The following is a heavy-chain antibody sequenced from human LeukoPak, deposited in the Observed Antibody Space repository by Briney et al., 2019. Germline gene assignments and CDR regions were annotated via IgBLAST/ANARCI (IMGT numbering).Heavy chain of an antibody. D-gene: IGHD3-22*01. J-gene: IGHJ4*02. CDR3: ARVDDRGHYSDSSGPRKLFDY. CDR1: GGTFSSYA. Sequence: SVKVSCKASGGTFSSYAISWVRQAPGQGLEWMGGIIPIFGTANYAQKFQGRVTITADKSTSTAYMELSSLRSDDTAVYYCARVDDRGHYSDSSGPRKLFDYWGQGTLVTVSS. CDR2: IIPIFGTA. V-gene: IGHV1-69*06.